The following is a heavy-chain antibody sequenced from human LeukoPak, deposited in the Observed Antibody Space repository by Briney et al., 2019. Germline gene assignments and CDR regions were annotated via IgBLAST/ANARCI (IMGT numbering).Heavy chain of an antibody. Sequence: PSETLSLTCALYGGSLTGYYWSCIRQTPGRGLECVGEIHYTGATIYNPSLKSRASISTATSKNQCSLRLSSVTAADTAVYYCARGNILTGYCFDFWGQGAVVTVSS. D-gene: IGHD3-9*01. CDR1: GGSLTGYY. CDR2: IHYTGAT. J-gene: IGHJ4*02. CDR3: ARGNILTGYCFDF. V-gene: IGHV4-34*01.